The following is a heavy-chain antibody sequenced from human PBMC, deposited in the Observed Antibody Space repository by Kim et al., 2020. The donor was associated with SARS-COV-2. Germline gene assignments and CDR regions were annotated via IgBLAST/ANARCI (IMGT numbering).Heavy chain of an antibody. J-gene: IGHJ3*02. D-gene: IGHD3-22*01. CDR1: GFSFSSYS. CDR2: IGSTGRTI. Sequence: GSLRLSCAASGFSFSSYSMNWVRQAPGKGLGWVSYIGSTGRTIDYADSVKGRFTISRDNAKNSLYLQMNSLRDEDTAVYYCARDGYYDSSAYYYDDAFDIWGQGTLVTVSS. CDR3: ARDGYYDSSAYYYDDAFDI. V-gene: IGHV3-48*02.